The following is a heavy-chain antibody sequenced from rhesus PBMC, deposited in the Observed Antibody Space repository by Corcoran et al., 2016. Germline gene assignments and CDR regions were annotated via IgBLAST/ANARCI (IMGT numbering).Heavy chain of an antibody. CDR2: ISNGGGST. CDR1: GFTFSDYY. J-gene: IGHJ4*01. V-gene: IGHV3-59*01. CDR3: ARAVCTGSGCYGDH. D-gene: IGHD2-21*01. Sequence: EVQLVESGGGLAKPGGSLRLSCAASGFTFSDYYMHWFRQASGKGREWVSRISNGGGSTWYADSVKGRFTISRENAKNTLYLQMDSLRAEDTALYYCARAVCTGSGCYGDHWGQGVLVTVSS.